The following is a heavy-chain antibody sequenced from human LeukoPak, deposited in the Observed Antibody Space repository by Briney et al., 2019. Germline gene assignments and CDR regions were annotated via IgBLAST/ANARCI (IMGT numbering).Heavy chain of an antibody. Sequence: PSETLSLTCTVSGGSISSYYWSWIRQPPGKGLEWIGYIYYSGSTNYNPFLKSRVTISVDTSKNQFSLKLSSVTAADTAVYYCARSGYSYGSPFDYWGQGTLVTVSS. CDR3: ARSGYSYGSPFDY. V-gene: IGHV4-59*01. CDR2: IYYSGST. CDR1: GGSISSYY. D-gene: IGHD5-18*01. J-gene: IGHJ4*02.